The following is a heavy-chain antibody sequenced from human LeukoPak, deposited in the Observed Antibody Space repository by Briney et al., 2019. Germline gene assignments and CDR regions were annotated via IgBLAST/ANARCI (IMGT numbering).Heavy chain of an antibody. CDR2: INPNSGDT. CDR1: GGTFSSYA. D-gene: IGHD2-2*01. V-gene: IGHV1-2*06. J-gene: IGHJ4*02. CDR3: AKDYWSNNNFLFYY. Sequence: ASVKVSCTASGGTFSSYAISWVRQAPGQGLEWMGRINPNSGDTNYAQKFQGRVTMTRDTSISTAYMELSRLRSDDTAVYYFAKDYWSNNNFLFYYWGQGTLVTVSS.